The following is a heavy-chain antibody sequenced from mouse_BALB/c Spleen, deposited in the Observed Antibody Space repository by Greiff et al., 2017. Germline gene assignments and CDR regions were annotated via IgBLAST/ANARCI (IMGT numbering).Heavy chain of an antibody. CDR3: ARSRGLEDTYWYFDV. CDR1: GYAFSSSW. Sequence: QVQLQQSGPELVKPGASGKISCKASGYAFSSSWMNWVKQRPGQGLEWIGRIYPGDGDTNYNGKFKGQATLTADKSSSTAYLQLSSLTSVDAAVYFCARSRGLEDTYWYFDVWGAGTTVTVSS. J-gene: IGHJ1*01. V-gene: IGHV1-82*01. D-gene: IGHD2-2*01. CDR2: IYPGDGDT.